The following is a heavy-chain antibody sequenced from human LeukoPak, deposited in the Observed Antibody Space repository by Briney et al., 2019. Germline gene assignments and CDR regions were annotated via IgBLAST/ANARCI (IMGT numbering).Heavy chain of an antibody. CDR2: IIPIFGTA. CDR3: ARAGTVTTFDYFDY. CDR1: GGTFSSYA. Sequence: SVKVSRKASGGTFSSYAISWVRQAPGQGLEWMGGIIPIFGTANYAQKFQGRVTITTDESTSTAYMELSSLRSEDTAVYYCARAGTVTTFDYFDYWGQGTLVTVSS. D-gene: IGHD4-17*01. J-gene: IGHJ4*02. V-gene: IGHV1-69*05.